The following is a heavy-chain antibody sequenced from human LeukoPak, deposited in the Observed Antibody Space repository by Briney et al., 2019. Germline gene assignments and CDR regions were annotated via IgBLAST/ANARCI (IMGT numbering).Heavy chain of an antibody. Sequence: QAGGSLRLSCAASGFTFSSYWMHWVRQAPGKGLVWVSRINSDESTTNYADSVKGRFTISRDNAKNTLYLQMNSLRAEDTAVYYCAKGFYDTSGYYNHFDYWGQGTLVTVSS. CDR2: INSDESTT. CDR1: GFTFSSYW. CDR3: AKGFYDTSGYYNHFDY. D-gene: IGHD3-22*01. J-gene: IGHJ4*02. V-gene: IGHV3-74*01.